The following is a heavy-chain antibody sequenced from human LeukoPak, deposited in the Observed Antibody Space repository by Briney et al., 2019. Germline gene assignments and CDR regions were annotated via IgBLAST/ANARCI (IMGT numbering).Heavy chain of an antibody. CDR1: GFTFSNYW. CDR2: IKQDGSEK. V-gene: IGHV3-7*05. CDR3: ARGLRLGRGSYYYYGMDV. Sequence: GGSLRLSCAASGFTFSNYWMSWVRRAPGKGLEWLANIKQDGSEKYYGGSVKGRFTISRDNAKNSAYLQMNSLRADDTAVYYCARGLRLGRGSYYYYGMDVWGQGTTVTVSS. D-gene: IGHD4-11*01. J-gene: IGHJ6*02.